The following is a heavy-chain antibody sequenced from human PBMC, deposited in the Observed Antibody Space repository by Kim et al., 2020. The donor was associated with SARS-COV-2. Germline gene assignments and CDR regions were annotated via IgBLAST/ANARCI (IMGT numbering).Heavy chain of an antibody. Sequence: SETLSLTCTVSGGSISSGGYYWSWIRQHPGKGLEWIGYIYYSGSTYYNPSLKSRVTISVDTSKNQFSLKLSSVTAADTAVYYCARVFANTYYDYVWGTFNWFDPWGQGTLVTVSS. J-gene: IGHJ5*02. V-gene: IGHV4-31*03. CDR1: GGSISSGGYY. CDR3: ARVFANTYYDYVWGTFNWFDP. CDR2: IYYSGST. D-gene: IGHD3-16*01.